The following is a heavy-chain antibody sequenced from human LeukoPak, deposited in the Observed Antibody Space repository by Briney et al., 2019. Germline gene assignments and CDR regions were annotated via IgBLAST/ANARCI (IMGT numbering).Heavy chain of an antibody. CDR2: TVGGGDGT. CDR1: GFTFSSTS. V-gene: IGHV3-23*01. CDR3: ARVYDSSGYYSDY. J-gene: IGHJ4*02. D-gene: IGHD3-22*01. Sequence: GGSLRLSCAASGFTFSSTSMSWVRQAPGKGLEWVAVTVGGGDGTYYADSVKGRFTVSRDNAKNSLYLQMNSLRAEDAAVYYCARVYDSSGYYSDYWGQGTLVTVSS.